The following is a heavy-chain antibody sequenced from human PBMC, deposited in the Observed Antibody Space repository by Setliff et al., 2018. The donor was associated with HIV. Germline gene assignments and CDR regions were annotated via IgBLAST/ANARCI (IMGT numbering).Heavy chain of an antibody. D-gene: IGHD5-18*01. CDR1: GDTFSSYA. J-gene: IGHJ5*02. CDR3: ARGGPGSSFGFDWLDP. CDR2: IIPIFGTA. Sequence: SVKVSCKASGDTFSSYAISWVRQAPGQGLEWMGGIIPIFGTANYAQKFQGRVTMTTDTSTSTAYMELRSLRSDDTAVYYCARGGPGSSFGFDWLDPWGQGTPVTVSS. V-gene: IGHV1-69*05.